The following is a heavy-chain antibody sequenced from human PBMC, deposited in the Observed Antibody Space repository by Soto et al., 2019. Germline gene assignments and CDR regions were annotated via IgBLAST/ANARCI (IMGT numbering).Heavy chain of an antibody. Sequence: GSGPTLVNPTETLTVTCSVSGFSLTTSEMSVSWFRQPPGKALEWLARIDWDDDKYYSTSLKTRLTISKDTSKNQVVLTMTNMDPVDTATYYCARIAVADDYYYYGMDVWGQGTTVTVSS. V-gene: IGHV2-70*11. D-gene: IGHD6-19*01. CDR2: IDWDDDK. CDR3: ARIAVADDYYYYGMDV. CDR1: GFSLTTSEMS. J-gene: IGHJ6*02.